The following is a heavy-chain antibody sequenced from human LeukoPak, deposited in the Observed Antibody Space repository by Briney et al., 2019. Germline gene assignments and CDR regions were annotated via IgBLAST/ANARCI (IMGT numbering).Heavy chain of an antibody. CDR3: ARSSYHLRYSSGWYY. D-gene: IGHD6-19*01. V-gene: IGHV1-69*13. Sequence: ASVKVSCKASGGTFSSYAISWVRQAPGQGLEWMGGIIPLLGTANYAQRFQGRVTITADDSTSTAYMELSSLRSEDTAVYYCARSSYHLRYSSGWYYWGQGTLVTVSS. J-gene: IGHJ4*02. CDR1: GGTFSSYA. CDR2: IIPLLGTA.